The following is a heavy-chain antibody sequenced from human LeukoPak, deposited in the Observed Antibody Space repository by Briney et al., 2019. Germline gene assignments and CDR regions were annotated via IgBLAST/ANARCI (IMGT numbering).Heavy chain of an antibody. Sequence: GGSLRLSCTASGFTFGDYAMSWFRQAPGKGLEWVGFIRSKAYGGTTEYAASVKGRFTISRDDSKSIDYLQMNSLKTEDTAVYYCTRVLRGYGGYYFDYWGQGTLVTVSS. V-gene: IGHV3-49*03. D-gene: IGHD4-23*01. CDR2: IRSKAYGGTT. J-gene: IGHJ4*02. CDR3: TRVLRGYGGYYFDY. CDR1: GFTFGDYA.